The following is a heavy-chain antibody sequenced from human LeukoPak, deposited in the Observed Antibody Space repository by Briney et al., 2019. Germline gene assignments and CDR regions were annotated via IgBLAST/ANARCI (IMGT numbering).Heavy chain of an antibody. J-gene: IGHJ3*02. CDR1: GFSLSSARMG. Sequence: SGPVLVHPTAALTLTCTGSGFSLSSARMGVSWIRQPPVKGLERIAHYLSNVEKSYSTSLKSRLTISKDTSKSQVVLTMTNMDPVDTATYYCARIGPYRNSKVDAFDIWGQGTMVTVSS. D-gene: IGHD1-26*01. CDR3: ARIGPYRNSKVDAFDI. CDR2: YLSNVEK. V-gene: IGHV2-26*01.